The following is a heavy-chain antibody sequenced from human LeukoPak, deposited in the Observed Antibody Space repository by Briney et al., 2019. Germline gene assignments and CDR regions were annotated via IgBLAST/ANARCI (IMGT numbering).Heavy chain of an antibody. CDR1: GGSISSSSYY. CDR2: IYYSGST. D-gene: IGHD5-24*01. J-gene: IGHJ4*02. CDR3: ARLGEMATTPSGYYFDY. Sequence: PSETLSLTCTASGGSISSSSYYWGWIRQPPGKGLEWIGSIYYSGSTYYNPSLKSRVTISVDTSKNQFSLKLSSVTAADTAVYYCARLGEMATTPSGYYFDYWGQGTLVTVSS. V-gene: IGHV4-39*01.